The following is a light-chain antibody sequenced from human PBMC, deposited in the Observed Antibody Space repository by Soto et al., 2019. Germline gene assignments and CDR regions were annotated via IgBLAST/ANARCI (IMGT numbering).Light chain of an antibody. V-gene: IGKV1-39*01. CDR3: QQSYTSPPT. J-gene: IGKJ1*01. CDR1: ETIRMY. CDR2: GAS. Sequence: DIQMTQSPSSLSASVGDRVTITCRASETIRMYLNWYQQRPGKAPNLLIYGASRLHSGVPSRFTGSGSGTDFTLTISSLQPEDFASYFCQQSYTSPPTFGQGTKVDIK.